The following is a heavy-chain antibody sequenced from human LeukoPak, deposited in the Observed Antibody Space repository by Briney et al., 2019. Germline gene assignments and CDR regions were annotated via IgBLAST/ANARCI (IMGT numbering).Heavy chain of an antibody. J-gene: IGHJ4*02. CDR1: GGSFSGYY. CDR3: ARGPSVADSPPFDY. D-gene: IGHD6-19*01. CDR2: INHSGST. V-gene: IGHV4-34*01. Sequence: SGTLSLTCAVYGGSFSGYYWSWIRQPPGKGLEWIGEINHSGSTNYNPSLKSRVTISVDTSKNQFSLKLSSVTAADTAVYYCARGPSVADSPPFDYWGQGTLVTVSS.